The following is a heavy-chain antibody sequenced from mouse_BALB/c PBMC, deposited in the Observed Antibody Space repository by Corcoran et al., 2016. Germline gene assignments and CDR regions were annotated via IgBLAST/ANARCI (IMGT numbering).Heavy chain of an antibody. CDR2: INSHSGVP. J-gene: IGHJ3*01. V-gene: IGHV9-4*02. D-gene: IGHD2-3*01. CDR3: ARSGGYYGGTWFAY. CDR1: GYTFTTAG. Sequence: QIQLVQSGHELKKPGETVRIYCKASGYTFTTAGMQWGQKMPGKGLKWIGWINSHSGVPKYAEDIKGRFAFSLETSASTAYLQISNLKNEDTATYFCARSGGYYGGTWFAYWGQGTLVTVSA.